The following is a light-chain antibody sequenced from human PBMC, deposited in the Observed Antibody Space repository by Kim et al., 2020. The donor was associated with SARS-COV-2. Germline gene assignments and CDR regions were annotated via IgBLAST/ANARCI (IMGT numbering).Light chain of an antibody. CDR3: QQYGSPLLT. CDR2: GAS. V-gene: IGKV3-20*01. Sequence: SPGERATLSCRASQSFSSTYLAWYQQTPGQAPRLLISGASSRATGIPDRFSGSGSGTDFTLTISRLEPEDFGVYYCQQYGSPLLTFGGGTKVDIK. CDR1: QSFSSTY. J-gene: IGKJ4*01.